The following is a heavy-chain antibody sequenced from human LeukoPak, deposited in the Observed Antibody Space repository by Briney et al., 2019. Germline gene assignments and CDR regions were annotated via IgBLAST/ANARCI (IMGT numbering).Heavy chain of an antibody. CDR1: GFTFSDYY. CDR3: ATGESQLASNWFDP. J-gene: IGHJ5*02. Sequence: GGSLRLSCAASGFTFSDYYMSWIRQAPGKGLEWVSYISSSGSTIYYADSVKGRFTISRDNAKNSLYLQMNSLRAEDTAVYYCATGESQLASNWFDPWGQGTLVTVSS. D-gene: IGHD6-6*01. CDR2: ISSSGSTI. V-gene: IGHV3-11*01.